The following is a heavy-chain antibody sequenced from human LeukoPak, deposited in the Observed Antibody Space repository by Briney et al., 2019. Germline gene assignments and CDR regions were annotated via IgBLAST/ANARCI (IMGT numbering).Heavy chain of an antibody. Sequence: GESLKISCKGSGYSFTTYWIAWVRQMPGKGLEWMGIIYPGDSDTRYSPSFQGQVSISADKSISTVYLQWRSLKASDTAMYYCARDSSGYSLFDYWGQGTQVTVSS. CDR3: ARDSSGYSLFDY. V-gene: IGHV5-51*01. J-gene: IGHJ4*02. CDR1: GYSFTTYW. CDR2: IYPGDSDT. D-gene: IGHD3-22*01.